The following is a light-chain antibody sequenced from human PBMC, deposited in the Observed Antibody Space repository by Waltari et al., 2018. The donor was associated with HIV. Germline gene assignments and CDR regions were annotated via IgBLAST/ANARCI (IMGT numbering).Light chain of an antibody. V-gene: IGKV3-20*01. CDR2: GAS. CDR3: QRHGFSSRT. J-gene: IGKJ1*01. Sequence: VLTQSPGTLSLSPGERATLSCRSSQTVSSSDLAWYQHKSGQSPRLLIYGASSRATGSPERFSGSGSGTDFTLTISRLEPEDVAVYYCQRHGFSSRTFGQGTKVEIK. CDR1: QTVSSSD.